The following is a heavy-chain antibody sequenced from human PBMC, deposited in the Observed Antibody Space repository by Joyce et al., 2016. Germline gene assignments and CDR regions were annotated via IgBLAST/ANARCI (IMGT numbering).Heavy chain of an antibody. J-gene: IGHJ3*02. CDR2: ISSTSSTI. CDR3: ARRNVAQDAFDI. D-gene: IGHD5-12*01. V-gene: IGHV3-11*01. CDR1: GFTFNDYY. Sequence: QVQLVESGGGLIKPGRSLRLSCAAAGFTFNDYYMTWIRQALGKGLEWVSYISSTSSTIFYAGSVKGRFTISRDNVKNSLYLQMNGLRAEDTAVYYCARRNVAQDAFDIWGHGTMVTVSS.